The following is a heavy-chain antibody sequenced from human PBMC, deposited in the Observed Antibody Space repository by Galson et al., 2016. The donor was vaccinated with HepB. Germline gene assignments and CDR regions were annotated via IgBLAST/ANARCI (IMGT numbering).Heavy chain of an antibody. CDR3: ARRGAIGSDFDY. CDR1: GGTFSTYA. CDR2: IIPISGTA. Sequence: SVTVSCKASGGTFSTYAISWVRQAPGRGLEWIGGIIPISGTADYAQKLQGRVTITADESTSSSYMELSSLRSEDTAVYYCARRGAIGSDFDYWGQGTLVTVSS. J-gene: IGHJ4*02. D-gene: IGHD5/OR15-5a*01. V-gene: IGHV1-69*13.